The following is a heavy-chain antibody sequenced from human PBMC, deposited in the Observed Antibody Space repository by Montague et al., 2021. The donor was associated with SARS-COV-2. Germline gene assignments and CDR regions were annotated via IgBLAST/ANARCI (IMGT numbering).Heavy chain of an antibody. CDR1: GGSISSSNYY. J-gene: IGHJ3*02. Sequence: SETLSLTCTVSGGSISSSNYYWDWIRQPPGKGLEWIGSIYDSGSTYYNPSLKSRVTISVDTSKNQFSLKLSSVTAADTAVYYCARWGLYGGNPGDGAFDIWGQGTMVTVSS. CDR3: ARWGLYGGNPGDGAFDI. D-gene: IGHD4-23*01. V-gene: IGHV4-39*07. CDR2: IYDSGST.